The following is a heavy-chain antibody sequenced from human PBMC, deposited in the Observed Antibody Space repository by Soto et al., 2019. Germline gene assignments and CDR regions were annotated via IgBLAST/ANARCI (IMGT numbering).Heavy chain of an antibody. Sequence: QVQLVESGGGVVQPGRSLRLSCAASGFTFSSYGMHWVRQAPGKGLEWVAVISYDGSNKYYADSVKGRFTISRDNSKNTLYLQMNSLRAEDTAVYYCAKDMEDSGSYKRRYYYYYGMDVWGQGTTVTVSS. J-gene: IGHJ6*02. V-gene: IGHV3-30*18. CDR1: GFTFSSYG. CDR2: ISYDGSNK. CDR3: AKDMEDSGSYKRRYYYYYGMDV. D-gene: IGHD1-26*01.